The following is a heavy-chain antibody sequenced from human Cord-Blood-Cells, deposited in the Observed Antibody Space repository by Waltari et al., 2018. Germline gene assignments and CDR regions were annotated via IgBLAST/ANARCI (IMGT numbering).Heavy chain of an antibody. CDR1: GFTVRTNY. Sequence: EVQLVESGGGLIQPGGSLRLSCAASGFTVRTNYMSWVRQAPGKGLEWVSVIYSGGSTYYADSVKGRFTIPRDNSKNTLYLQMNSLRAEDTAVYYCARDRATRALPAASYYYYMDVWGKGTTVTVSS. CDR2: IYSGGST. CDR3: ARDRATRALPAASYYYYMDV. V-gene: IGHV3-53*01. D-gene: IGHD2-2*01. J-gene: IGHJ6*03.